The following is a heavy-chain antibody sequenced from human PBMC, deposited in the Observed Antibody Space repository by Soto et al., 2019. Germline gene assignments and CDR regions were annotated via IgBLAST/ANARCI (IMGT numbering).Heavy chain of an antibody. CDR3: ARNCCNYATRSYQDYSYGMDV. CDR2: LIPIFGTA. CDR1: GGTFSSYA. D-gene: IGHD3-10*01. J-gene: IGHJ6*02. V-gene: IGHV1-69*12. Sequence: QVQLVQSGAEVKKPGSSVKVSCKASGGTFSSYAISWVRQAPGQGLEWMGGLIPIFGTANYAQKFQGRVTNTADETTSRGYMERDSLRAQYTAVNSCARNCCNYATRSYQDYSYGMDVWGHRTTVTVAS.